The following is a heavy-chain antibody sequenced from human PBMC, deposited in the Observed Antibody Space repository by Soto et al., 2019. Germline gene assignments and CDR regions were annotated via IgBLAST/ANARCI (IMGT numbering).Heavy chain of an antibody. J-gene: IGHJ4*02. V-gene: IGHV3-30*18. CDR1: GFTFSSYG. CDR3: AKIMESSGFSVGFDY. Sequence: PGGSLRLSCAASGFTFSSYGMHWVRQAPGKGLEWVAVISYDGSNKYYADSVKGRFTISRGNSKNTLYLQMNSLRAEDTAVYYCAKIMESSGFSVGFDYWGQGTLVTVSS. D-gene: IGHD6-19*01. CDR2: ISYDGSNK.